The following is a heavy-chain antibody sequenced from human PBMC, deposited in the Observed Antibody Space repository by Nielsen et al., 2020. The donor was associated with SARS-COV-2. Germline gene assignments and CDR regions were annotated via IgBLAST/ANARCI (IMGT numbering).Heavy chain of an antibody. D-gene: IGHD4-17*01. Sequence: GESLKISCAASGFTVNSTYMSWVRQAPGKGLEWVAIIYISGNPYYADSVKGRFTFSRDNAKNSLYLQMNSLRAEDTAVYYCARDRTYGDYEVGDYRGQGTLVTVSS. CDR2: IYISGNP. CDR1: GFTVNSTY. J-gene: IGHJ4*02. CDR3: ARDRTYGDYEVGDY. V-gene: IGHV3-53*01.